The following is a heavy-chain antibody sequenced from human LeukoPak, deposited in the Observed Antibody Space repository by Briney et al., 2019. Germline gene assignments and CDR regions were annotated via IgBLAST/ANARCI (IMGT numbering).Heavy chain of an antibody. V-gene: IGHV1-24*01. CDR2: FDPEDGET. D-gene: IGHD3-22*01. J-gene: IGHJ6*02. CDR1: GYTLTELS. CDR3: ARNLHYYDSSGYYYYYGMDV. Sequence: GASVKVSCKVSGYTLTELSMHWVRQAPGKGLEWMGGFDPEDGETIYAQKFQGRVTMTEDTSTDTAYMELSSLRSEDTAVYYCARNLHYYDSSGYYYYYGMDVWGQGTTVTVSS.